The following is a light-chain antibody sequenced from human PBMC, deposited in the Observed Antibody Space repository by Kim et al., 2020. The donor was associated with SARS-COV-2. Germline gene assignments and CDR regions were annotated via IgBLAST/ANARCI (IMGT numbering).Light chain of an antibody. Sequence: PATLSLSPGEGATPSCTPNQGVDNLAWYQQKPGQAPRLLIYDASTRATGVPARFSGSGSGTEFTLTISSLEPEDFAVYYCQYSTTFGGGTKVDIK. CDR2: DAS. CDR3: QYSTT. J-gene: IGKJ4*01. CDR1: QGVDN. V-gene: IGKV3D-11*01.